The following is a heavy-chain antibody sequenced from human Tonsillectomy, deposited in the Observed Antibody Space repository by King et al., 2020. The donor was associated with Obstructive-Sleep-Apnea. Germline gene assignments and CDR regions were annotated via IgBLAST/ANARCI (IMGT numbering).Heavy chain of an antibody. J-gene: IGHJ6*02. CDR1: GFTFSSYA. CDR3: ARDRGGSWDYYYYGMDV. Sequence: VQLVQSGGGVVQPGRSLRLSCAASGFTFSSYAMHWVRQAPGKGLEGVAVISYDGSNKYYADSVKGRFTISRDNSKNTLYLQMNSLRAEDTAVYYCARDRGGSWDYYYYGMDVWGQGTTVTVSS. D-gene: IGHD1-26*01. V-gene: IGHV3-30-3*01. CDR2: ISYDGSNK.